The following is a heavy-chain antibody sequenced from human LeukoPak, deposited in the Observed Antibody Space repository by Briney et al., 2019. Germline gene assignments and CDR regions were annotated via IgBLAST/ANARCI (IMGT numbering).Heavy chain of an antibody. J-gene: IGHJ5*02. V-gene: IGHV1-8*01. CDR3: ARRKPTSGAQYWFDP. D-gene: IGHD3-10*01. CDR1: GYTFTSYD. CDR2: MNPNSGNT. Sequence: GASVKVSCKASGYTFTSYDIHWVRQATGQGLEWMGWMNPNSGNTGYAQEFQGRVTMTRDPSISTAYMELSSLTSEDTAVYYCARRKPTSGAQYWFDPWGQGTLVTVSS.